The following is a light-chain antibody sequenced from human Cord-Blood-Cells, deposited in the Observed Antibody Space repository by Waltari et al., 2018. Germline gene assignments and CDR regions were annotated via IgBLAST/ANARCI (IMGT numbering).Light chain of an antibody. J-gene: IGKJ1*01. CDR2: KAS. Sequence: DIQMTHSPSTLSASVGDRVTITCPSSQSISSWLAWYQQKPGKAPKLLIYKASSLESGAPSRLSGSGSGTEFNLTISSLQPDDFATYYCQQYNSYSTFGQGTKVEIK. V-gene: IGKV1-5*03. CDR1: QSISSW. CDR3: QQYNSYST.